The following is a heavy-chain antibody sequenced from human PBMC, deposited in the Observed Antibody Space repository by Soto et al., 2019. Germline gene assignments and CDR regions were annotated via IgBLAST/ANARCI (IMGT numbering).Heavy chain of an antibody. CDR3: ARAIRGYCISTSCPNGFDS. V-gene: IGHV4-59*01. Sequence: SETLSLTCTVSGGSISSYYWSWIRQPPGKGLEWIGYIYYSGSTNYNPSLKSRVTISVDTSKNQFSLKLSSVTAADTAVYYCARAIRGYCISTSCPNGFDSWGQGTLVTFS. CDR2: IYYSGST. CDR1: GGSISSYY. D-gene: IGHD2-2*03. J-gene: IGHJ5*01.